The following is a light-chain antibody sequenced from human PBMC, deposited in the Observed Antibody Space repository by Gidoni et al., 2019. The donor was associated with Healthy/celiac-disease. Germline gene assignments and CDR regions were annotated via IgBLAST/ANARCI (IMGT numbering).Light chain of an antibody. V-gene: IGKV1-9*01. CDR1: QGISSY. Sequence: DIQLTQSPSFLSASVGDRVTITCRASQGISSYLAWYQQKPGKAPKLLIYAASTLQSGVPSRFSGSGSGKEFTLTISSLQPEDFATYYCQQHNSYPRTFGQGTKVEIK. CDR2: AAS. CDR3: QQHNSYPRT. J-gene: IGKJ1*01.